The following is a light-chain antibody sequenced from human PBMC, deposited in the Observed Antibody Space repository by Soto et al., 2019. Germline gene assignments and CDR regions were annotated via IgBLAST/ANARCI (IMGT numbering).Light chain of an antibody. CDR3: LLYYGASLPVI. CDR1: TGAVTSDFF. J-gene: IGLJ2*01. CDR2: GTS. V-gene: IGLV7-43*01. Sequence: QTVVTQEPSVTVSPGATVTLTCASSTGAVTSDFFPNWFQQKPGQAPRALIYGTSNRHSWTPARFSGSLLGGKAALTLSGVQPEDEGDYYCLLYYGASLPVIFGGGTQLTVL.